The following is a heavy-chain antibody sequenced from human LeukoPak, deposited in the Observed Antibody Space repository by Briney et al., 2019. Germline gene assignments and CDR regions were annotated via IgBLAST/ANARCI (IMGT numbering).Heavy chain of an antibody. J-gene: IGHJ6*03. D-gene: IGHD3-10*01. CDR2: IYYSGST. Sequence: SVTLSLTCTVSGGSISSYYWSWIRQPPGKGLEWIGYIYYSGSTNYNPSLKSRVTISVDTSKNQFSLKLSSVTAADTAVYYCARVTGSYYYYYYMDVWGKGTTVTISS. CDR3: ARVTGSYYYYYYMDV. CDR1: GGSISSYY. V-gene: IGHV4-59*12.